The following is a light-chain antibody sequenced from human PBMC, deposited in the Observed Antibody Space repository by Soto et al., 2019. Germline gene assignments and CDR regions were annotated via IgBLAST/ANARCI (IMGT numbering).Light chain of an antibody. CDR3: QQYNDSFPYT. CDR2: DAS. Sequence: DIQMTQSPSTLSASVGDRVTITCRASQSISRWLAWYQQKPGTVPKLLIYDASTLESGVPSRFSGSRSGTEFTLTVSSLQPDDFATYYCQQYNDSFPYTFGQGTKLEIK. V-gene: IGKV1-5*03. J-gene: IGKJ2*01. CDR1: QSISRW.